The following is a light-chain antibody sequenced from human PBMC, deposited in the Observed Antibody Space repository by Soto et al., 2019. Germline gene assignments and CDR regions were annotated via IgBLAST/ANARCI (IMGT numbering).Light chain of an antibody. CDR3: QQYNNWPPWT. CDR2: GAS. CDR1: QSVSTN. V-gene: IGKV3-15*01. Sequence: EIVMTQSPATLSVSPGERAPPSCRASQSVSTNLAWYQQNPGQAPRLLIYGASTRATGIPARFSGSGSGTEFTLTISSLQSEDFAVYYCQQYNNWPPWTFGQGTKVEIK. J-gene: IGKJ1*01.